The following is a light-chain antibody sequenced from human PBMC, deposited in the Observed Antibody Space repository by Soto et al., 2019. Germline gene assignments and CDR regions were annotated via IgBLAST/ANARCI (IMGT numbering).Light chain of an antibody. J-gene: IGKJ4*01. CDR3: QHYANWPLT. CDR1: QSVSSSY. V-gene: IGKV3-15*01. Sequence: EIVLTQSPGTLSLPPGERATLSCRASQSVSSSYLAWYQQKPGQTPRLLIYGASTRATGVPARFSGSASGTEFTLTITSLQSEDFAVYYCQHYANWPLTFGGGTKVDIK. CDR2: GAS.